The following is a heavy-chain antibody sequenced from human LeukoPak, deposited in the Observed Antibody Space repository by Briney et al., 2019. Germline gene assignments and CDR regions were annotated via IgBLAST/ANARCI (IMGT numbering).Heavy chain of an antibody. CDR1: GFTFSSYA. CDR2: ISGSGGST. Sequence: GGSLRLSCAASGFTFSSYAMSWVRQAPGKGLEWVSAISGSGGSTYYADSVKGRFTISRDNSKNTLYLQMNSLRAEDTAVYYCAREGYCSSTSCPTNYYYYGMDVWGQGTTVTVSS. V-gene: IGHV3-23*01. CDR3: AREGYCSSTSCPTNYYYYGMDV. J-gene: IGHJ6*02. D-gene: IGHD2-2*01.